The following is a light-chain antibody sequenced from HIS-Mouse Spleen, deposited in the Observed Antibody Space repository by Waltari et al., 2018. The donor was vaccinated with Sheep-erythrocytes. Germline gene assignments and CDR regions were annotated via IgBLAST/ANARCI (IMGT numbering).Light chain of an antibody. CDR2: SNN. CDR3: AAWDDSLNGPV. Sequence: QSVLTQPPSASGTPGQRVTISCSGSSSNIGSNTVNWYQQLPGPAPKLLIYSNNQRPSGVPDRFSGSNSGTSASLAISGLQSEDEADYYCAAWDDSLNGPVFGGGTKLTVL. J-gene: IGLJ3*02. V-gene: IGLV1-44*01. CDR1: SSNIGSNT.